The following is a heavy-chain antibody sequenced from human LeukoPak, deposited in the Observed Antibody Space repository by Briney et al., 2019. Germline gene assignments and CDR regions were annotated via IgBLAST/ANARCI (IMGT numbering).Heavy chain of an antibody. CDR3: APLMIVVVPDAFDI. CDR2: INPNSGGT. D-gene: IGHD3-22*01. Sequence: ASVKVSCRASGYTFTGYYMHWVRQAPGQGLEWLGWINPNSGGTNYAQKFQGRVTMTRDTSISTAYMELSRLRSDDTAVYYCAPLMIVVVPDAFDIWGQGTMVTVSS. J-gene: IGHJ3*02. CDR1: GYTFTGYY. V-gene: IGHV1-2*02.